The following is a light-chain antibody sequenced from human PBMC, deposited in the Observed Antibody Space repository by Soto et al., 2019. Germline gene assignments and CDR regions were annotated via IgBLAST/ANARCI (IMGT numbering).Light chain of an antibody. J-gene: IGKJ4*01. CDR1: QSVYNNY. CDR3: QQYGSSVT. V-gene: IGKV3-20*01. Sequence: EIVLTQSPGSLSLSPGERATLACRASQSVYNNYKAWYQHSPSQAPRVLIYGASTSATVTPYRFSGSGSGTDCTLTITRLAPEDSALYYCQQYGSSVTFGGGTKVE. CDR2: GAS.